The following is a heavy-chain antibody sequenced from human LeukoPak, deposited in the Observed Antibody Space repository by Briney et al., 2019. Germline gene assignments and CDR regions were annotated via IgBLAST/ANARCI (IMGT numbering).Heavy chain of an antibody. J-gene: IGHJ3*02. V-gene: IGHV4-34*01. CDR1: GGSFSGFY. CDR2: INYTGST. CDR3: ARDRRSYYYDSSGYYPEAFDI. Sequence: PSDTLSLTCAVYGGSFSGFYWSWIRHVPGKGLEWIGEINYTGSTSYNPSLKSRVTISVDTSKNQFSLKLSSVTAADTAVYYCARDRRSYYYDSSGYYPEAFDIWGQGTMVTVSS. D-gene: IGHD3-22*01.